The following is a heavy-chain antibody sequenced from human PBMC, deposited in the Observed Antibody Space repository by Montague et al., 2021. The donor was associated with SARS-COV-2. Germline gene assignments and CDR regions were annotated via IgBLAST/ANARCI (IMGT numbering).Heavy chain of an antibody. V-gene: IGHV4-39*01. Sequence: SETLSLTCTVSGDSVSSNDHYWGCIRQPPGKGRKWLGIGYDSGYTYYNPSVKGRVTISIDASKNQFSLKLNSLTATDTAIYHCARRRLREDYFDFWGQGTLLTDSS. CDR3: ARRRLREDYFDF. J-gene: IGHJ4*02. CDR2: GYDSGYT. CDR1: GDSVSSNDHY. D-gene: IGHD4-17*01.